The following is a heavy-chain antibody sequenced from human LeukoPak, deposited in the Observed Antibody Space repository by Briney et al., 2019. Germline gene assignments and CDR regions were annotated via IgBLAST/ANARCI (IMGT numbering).Heavy chain of an antibody. J-gene: IGHJ4*02. CDR3: ALSSGNYAIPFDY. D-gene: IGHD1-26*01. Sequence: PGGSLRLSCAASGFTFSRYWMSWVRQAPGKGLERVANTKQDGSEEYYVESVKGRFTISRDNAKYSLYLHMNSLRGEDTAVYYCALSSGNYAIPFDYWGQGTLVTVSS. CDR2: TKQDGSEE. V-gene: IGHV3-7*01. CDR1: GFTFSRYW.